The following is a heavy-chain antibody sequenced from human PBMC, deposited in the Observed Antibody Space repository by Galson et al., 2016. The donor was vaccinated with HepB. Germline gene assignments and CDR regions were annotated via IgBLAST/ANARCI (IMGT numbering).Heavy chain of an antibody. CDR2: ISSSSSTI. Sequence: SLRLSCAASGFTFSSYSMNWVRQAPGKGLEWVSYISSSSSTIYYADSVKGRFTISRDNAKNSLYLQMNSLKTEDTGVYFCTTDALDRWGQGTLVTVSS. V-gene: IGHV3-48*01. D-gene: IGHD1-26*01. CDR3: TTDALDR. J-gene: IGHJ5*02. CDR1: GFTFSSYS.